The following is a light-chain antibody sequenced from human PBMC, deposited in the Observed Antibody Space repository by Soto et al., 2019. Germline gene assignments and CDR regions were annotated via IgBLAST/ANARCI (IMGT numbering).Light chain of an antibody. CDR3: QQRSNWPPN. Sequence: EIVLTQSPATLSLSPGERATLSCKASQSLSSSLVWYQQKPGQAPRLLIYDASNRATGIPARFSGSGSGTDFTLTISSLEPEDFAVYYCQQRSNWPPNFGRGTKVEIK. CDR1: QSLSSS. V-gene: IGKV3-11*01. J-gene: IGKJ4*01. CDR2: DAS.